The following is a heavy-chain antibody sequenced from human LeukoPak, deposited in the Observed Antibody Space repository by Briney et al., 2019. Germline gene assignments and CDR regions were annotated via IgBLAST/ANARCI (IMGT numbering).Heavy chain of an antibody. CDR3: ARDGDGYEY. Sequence: GGSLRLSCAASGFTFSSYAMHWVRQAPGKGLEWVAVISYDGSNKYYADSAKGRFTISRDNSKNTLCLQMNSLRAEDTAVYYCARDGDGYEYWGQGTLVTVSS. CDR1: GFTFSSYA. J-gene: IGHJ4*02. V-gene: IGHV3-30*04. CDR2: ISYDGSNK. D-gene: IGHD5-12*01.